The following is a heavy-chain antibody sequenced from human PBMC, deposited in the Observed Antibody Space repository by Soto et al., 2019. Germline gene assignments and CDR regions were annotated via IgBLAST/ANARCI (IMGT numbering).Heavy chain of an antibody. CDR2: INSDGSST. CDR3: ARVLNPVKYYDFWSGYYNRDYYYGMDV. J-gene: IGHJ6*02. V-gene: IGHV3-74*01. CDR1: GFTFSSYW. D-gene: IGHD3-3*01. Sequence: EVQLVESGGGLVQPGGSLRLSCAASGFTFSSYWMHWVRQAPGKGLVWVSRINSDGSSTSYADSVKGRFTISRDNAKNTLYLQMNSLRAEDTAVYYCARVLNPVKYYDFWSGYYNRDYYYGMDVWGQETTVTVSS.